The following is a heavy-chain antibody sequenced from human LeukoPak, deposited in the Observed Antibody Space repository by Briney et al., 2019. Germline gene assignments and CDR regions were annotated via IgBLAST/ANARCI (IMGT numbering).Heavy chain of an antibody. J-gene: IGHJ4*02. CDR3: ARGFRYSGYTFDY. CDR2: IYYSGST. V-gene: IGHV4-59*01. D-gene: IGHD5-12*01. CDR1: GGSISGYY. Sequence: SETLSLTCTVSGGSISGYYWSWIRQPPGKGLEWIGYIYYSGSTNYNPSLKSRVTISVDTSKNQFSLKLSSVTAADTAVYYCARGFRYSGYTFDYWGQGTLVTVSS.